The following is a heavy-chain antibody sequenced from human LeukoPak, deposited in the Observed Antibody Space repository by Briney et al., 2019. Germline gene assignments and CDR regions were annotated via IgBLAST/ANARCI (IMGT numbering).Heavy chain of an antibody. Sequence: SETLSLTCTVSSGSISSYYWSWIRQPPGKGLEWIGYIYYTGSTNYNPSLKSRVTISVDTSKNQISLNLSSMTAADTAVYYCARHGPYLGRLGWFDPWGQGTLVTVSS. V-gene: IGHV4-59*08. CDR1: SGSISSYY. D-gene: IGHD1-26*01. CDR3: ARHGPYLGRLGWFDP. CDR2: IYYTGST. J-gene: IGHJ5*02.